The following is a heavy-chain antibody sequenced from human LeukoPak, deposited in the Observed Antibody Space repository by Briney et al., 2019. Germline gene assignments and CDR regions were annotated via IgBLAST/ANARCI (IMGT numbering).Heavy chain of an antibody. D-gene: IGHD2-2*01. CDR2: VYYSGST. CDR1: GSSISSYY. CDR3: ARIVPAAMMPGYFDY. V-gene: IGHV4-59*08. Sequence: SETLSLTCTVSGSSISSYYWSWIRQPPGKGLEWIGYVYYSGSTNYNPSLKSRVTISVDTSKNQFSLKLSSVTAADTAVYYCARIVPAAMMPGYFDYWGQGTLVTASS. J-gene: IGHJ4*02.